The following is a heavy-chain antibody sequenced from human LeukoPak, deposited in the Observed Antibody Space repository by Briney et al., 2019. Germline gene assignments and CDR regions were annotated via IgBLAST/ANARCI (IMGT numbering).Heavy chain of an antibody. CDR2: ISSSSSYI. V-gene: IGHV3-21*04. CDR1: GFTFSSYS. Sequence: PGGSLRLSCAASGFTFSSYSMNWVRQAPGKGLEWVSSISSSSSYIYYADSVKGRFTISRDNDKNSLYLQMNSLRAEDTALYYCARVPPDYYGSGSFRFDYWRQGTLVTVSS. CDR3: ARVPPDYYGSGSFRFDY. J-gene: IGHJ4*02. D-gene: IGHD3-10*01.